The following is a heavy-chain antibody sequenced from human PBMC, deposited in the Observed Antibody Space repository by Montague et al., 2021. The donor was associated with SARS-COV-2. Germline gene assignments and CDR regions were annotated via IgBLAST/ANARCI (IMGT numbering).Heavy chain of an antibody. D-gene: IGHD4-23*01. J-gene: IGHJ5*02. CDR1: GASISTGSDY. CDR3: ARDRGDIYGGNSAWFDP. CDR2: FYYSGGX. V-gene: IGHV4-61*03. Sequence: SETLSLTCTVSGASISTGSDYWTWIRQRPGRGLEWIGNFYYSGGXTYNPTLKSRVTISADTSKNLFSLTLKSVTAPDTAVYYCARDRGDIYGGNSAWFDPWGQGTLVTVSS.